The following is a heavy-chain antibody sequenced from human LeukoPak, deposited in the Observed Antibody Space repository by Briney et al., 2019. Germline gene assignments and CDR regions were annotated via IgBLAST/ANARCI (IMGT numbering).Heavy chain of an antibody. V-gene: IGHV3-30*03. Sequence: GGSLRLSCAASGFTFSSYGMHWVRQAPGKGLEWVAVISYDGSNKYYADSVKGRFTISRDNSKNTLYLQMKSLRAEDTAVYYCARTDETAPAEDFQHWGQGTLVTVSS. D-gene: IGHD2-21*02. CDR1: GFTFSSYG. CDR2: ISYDGSNK. J-gene: IGHJ1*01. CDR3: ARTDETAPAEDFQH.